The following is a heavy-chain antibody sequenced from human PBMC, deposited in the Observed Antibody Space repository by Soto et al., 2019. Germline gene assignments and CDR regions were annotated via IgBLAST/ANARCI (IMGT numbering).Heavy chain of an antibody. CDR1: GDSVSSNSSA. D-gene: IGHD6-6*01. J-gene: IGHJ6*02. V-gene: IGHV6-1*01. CDR3: ARSMRIAARRNYYYGMDV. CDR2: TYYRSKWYN. Sequence: SQTLSLTFAISGDSVSSNSSAWNWIRQSPSRVLEWLGRTYYRSKWYNDYAVSVKSRITINPDTSKNQFSLQLNSVTPEDTAVYYCARSMRIAARRNYYYGMDVWGPGTTVTVYS.